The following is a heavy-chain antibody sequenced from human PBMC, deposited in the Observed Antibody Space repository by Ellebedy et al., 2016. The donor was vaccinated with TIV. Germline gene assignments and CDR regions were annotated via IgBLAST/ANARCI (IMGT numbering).Heavy chain of an antibody. CDR1: GGSIRSNSYY. CDR3: ARDWGSWLVHSYYYYGMDV. V-gene: IGHV4-61*03. J-gene: IGHJ6*02. D-gene: IGHD6-19*01. Sequence: MPSETLSLTCTVSGGSIRSNSYYWSWIRQPPGKGLEWIGYISYSGSTNYNPSLKSRVTISVDTSKNHFSLRLNSVTAADTAVFYCARDWGSWLVHSYYYYGMDVWGQGTTVTVSS. CDR2: ISYSGST.